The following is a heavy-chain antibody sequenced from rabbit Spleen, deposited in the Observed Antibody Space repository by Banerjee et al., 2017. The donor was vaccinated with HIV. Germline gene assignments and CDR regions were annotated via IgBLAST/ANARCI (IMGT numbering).Heavy chain of an antibody. CDR2: IVTGSSGFT. J-gene: IGHJ6*01. CDR1: GFSFSNNYW. CDR3: ARDAGTSFSTYGMDL. D-gene: IGHD8-1*01. Sequence: QEQLEESGGGLVKPEGSLTLTCTASGFSFSNNYWICWVRKHPGKGLECIACIVTGSSGFTYFATWAKGRFTCSKTSSTTVTLQMTRLTAADTATYFCARDAGTSFSTYGMDLWGQGTLVTV. V-gene: IGHV1S45*01.